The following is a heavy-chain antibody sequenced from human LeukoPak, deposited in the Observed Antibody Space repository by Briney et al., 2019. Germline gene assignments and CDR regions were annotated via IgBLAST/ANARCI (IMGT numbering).Heavy chain of an antibody. CDR1: GYTLTNYG. Sequence: APVKASCKASGYTLTNYGISWVRQAPGQGFQWMGWIRAYFGISIYAQKLQRRVTVTTQTSTSTAYMEVRSLRSDDTAVYYCARNQTDYDSWSGFDYWGQGTLVTVSS. V-gene: IGHV1-18*01. CDR2: IRAYFGIS. D-gene: IGHD3-3*01. CDR3: ARNQTDYDSWSGFDY. J-gene: IGHJ4*02.